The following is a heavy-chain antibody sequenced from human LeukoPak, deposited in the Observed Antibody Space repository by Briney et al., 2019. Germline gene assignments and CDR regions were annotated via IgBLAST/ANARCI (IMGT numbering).Heavy chain of an antibody. CDR3: ARGERTLWFGELEVPNWFDP. V-gene: IGHV4-34*01. J-gene: IGHJ5*02. Sequence: SETLSLTCAVYGGSFSGYYWSWIRRPPGKGLEWIGEINHSGSTNYNPSLKSRVTISVDTSKNQFSLKLSSVTAADTAVYYCARGERTLWFGELEVPNWFDPWGQGTLVTVSS. D-gene: IGHD3-10*01. CDR1: GGSFSGYY. CDR2: INHSGST.